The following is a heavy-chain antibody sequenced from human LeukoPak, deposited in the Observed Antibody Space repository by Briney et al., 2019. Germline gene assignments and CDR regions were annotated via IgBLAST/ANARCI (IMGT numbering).Heavy chain of an antibody. J-gene: IGHJ4*02. D-gene: IGHD2-21*02. V-gene: IGHV1-2*02. Sequence: AASVKVSFKASGYTFTRYYMHWVGQAPGQGLEGMGIIHPSGGSTNYAQKFQGRVTMTRDTSISTAYMELSRLRSDDTAVYYCARDYCGGDCFPDYWGQGTLVTVSS. CDR1: GYTFTRYY. CDR2: IHPSGGST. CDR3: ARDYCGGDCFPDY.